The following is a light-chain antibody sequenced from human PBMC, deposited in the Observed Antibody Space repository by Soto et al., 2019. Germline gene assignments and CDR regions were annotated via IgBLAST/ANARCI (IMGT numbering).Light chain of an antibody. CDR1: QSISTY. Sequence: MIQSPSSMSTSLGDRVTISCQASQSISTYLHWYQQKPGTAPRLLISRASSVKSGVPPRFSGSGSGRDFTLTISSLRPEEIGTYFCQGSYSVPWTFGPGTKVEIK. CDR2: RAS. J-gene: IGKJ1*01. CDR3: QGSYSVPWT. V-gene: IGKV1-39*01.